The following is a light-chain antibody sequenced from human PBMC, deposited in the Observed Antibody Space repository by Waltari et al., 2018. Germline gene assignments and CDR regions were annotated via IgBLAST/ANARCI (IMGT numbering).Light chain of an antibody. V-gene: IGLV4-69*01. CDR2: RLSDGSH. CDR3: QAWDKGIVL. Sequence: QLVLTQSPSASASLGASVQLTCTLSTGHSDYAIAWPQQQPEKCPRYLMKRLSDGSHYKGDGVPDRFSGSSAGAERYLTIASLQSEDEADDHCQAWDKGIVLFGGGTKLTVL. CDR1: TGHSDYA. J-gene: IGLJ2*01.